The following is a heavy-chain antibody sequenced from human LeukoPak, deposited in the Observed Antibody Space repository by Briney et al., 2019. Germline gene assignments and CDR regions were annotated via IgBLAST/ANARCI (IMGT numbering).Heavy chain of an antibody. CDR3: AKDGTGTTLNY. Sequence: PGGSLRLSCAASGFTINNYDMSRVRQAAGEGLEWVGAISSDGRTLYADSVKARFTISRDSYRNTLFLQMNSLRAEDTAVYYCAKDGTGTTLNYWGQGTLVSVSS. CDR1: GFTINNYD. J-gene: IGHJ4*02. V-gene: IGHV3-23*01. CDR2: ISSDGRT. D-gene: IGHD1-1*01.